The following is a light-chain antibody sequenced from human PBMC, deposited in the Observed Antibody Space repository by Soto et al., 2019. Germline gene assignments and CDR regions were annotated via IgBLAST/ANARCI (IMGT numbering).Light chain of an antibody. CDR3: HHYHNYMYS. J-gene: IGKJ2*01. CDR2: DAS. V-gene: IGKV3-15*01. Sequence: IVMTQSPATLSVSPGERATLSCRASQSIRSNLAWYQQKPGLPPRLLIYDASTRAIGIPARFSGSGSGTEFTLTISSLQSGDSALYYCHHYHNYMYSFGQGTKVDNK. CDR1: QSIRSN.